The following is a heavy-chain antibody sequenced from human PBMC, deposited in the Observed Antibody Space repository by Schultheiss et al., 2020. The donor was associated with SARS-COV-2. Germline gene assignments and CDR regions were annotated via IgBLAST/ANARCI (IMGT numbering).Heavy chain of an antibody. D-gene: IGHD3-10*01. V-gene: IGHV4-38-2*02. CDR3: ARDSPYYYGSGSYDY. J-gene: IGHJ4*02. Sequence: SETLSLTCAVSGYSISSGYYWGWIRQPPGKGLEWIGSIYYSGSTNYNPSLKSRVTISVDTSKNQFSLKLSSVTAADTAVYYCARDSPYYYGSGSYDYWGQGTLVTSPQ. CDR2: IYYSGST. CDR1: GYSISSGYY.